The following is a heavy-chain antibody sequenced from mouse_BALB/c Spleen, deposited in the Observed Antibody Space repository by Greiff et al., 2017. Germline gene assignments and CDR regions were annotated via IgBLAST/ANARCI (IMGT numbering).Heavy chain of an antibody. D-gene: IGHD2-14*01. J-gene: IGHJ4*01. CDR2: ISSGGGST. CDR1: GFAFSSYD. CDR3: ARHRRYDVRDLAMDY. V-gene: IGHV5-12-1*01. Sequence: EVQRVESGGGLVKPGGSLKLSCAASGFAFSSYDMSWVRQTPEKRLEWVAYISSGGGSTYYPDTVKGRFTISRDNAKNTLYLQMSSLKSEDTAMYYCARHRRYDVRDLAMDYWGQGTSVTVSS.